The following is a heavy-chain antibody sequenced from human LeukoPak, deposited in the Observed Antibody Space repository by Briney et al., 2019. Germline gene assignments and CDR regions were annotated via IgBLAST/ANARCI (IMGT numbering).Heavy chain of an antibody. Sequence: SETLSLTCAVYGGSFSGYYWSWIRQPPGKGLEWIGEINHSGSTNYNPSLKSRVTISVDTSKNQFSQKLSSVTAADTAVYYCARGGQDIVLMVYRNWFDPWGQGTLVTVSS. D-gene: IGHD2-8*01. J-gene: IGHJ5*02. CDR3: ARGGQDIVLMVYRNWFDP. V-gene: IGHV4-34*01. CDR1: GGSFSGYY. CDR2: INHSGST.